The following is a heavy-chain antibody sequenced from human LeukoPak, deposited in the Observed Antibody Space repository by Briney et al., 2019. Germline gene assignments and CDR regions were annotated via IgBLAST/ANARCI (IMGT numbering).Heavy chain of an antibody. CDR1: GYTFTGYY. V-gene: IGHV1-2*02. CDR3: ARVLAYYYDSSGSNFDY. J-gene: IGHJ4*02. D-gene: IGHD3-22*01. Sequence: ASVKVSCKASGYTFTGYYMHWVRQAPGQGLEWMGWINPNSGGTNYAQKFQGRVTMTRDTSISTAYMELSRLRSDDTAVYYCARVLAYYYDSSGSNFDYWGQGTLATVSS. CDR2: INPNSGGT.